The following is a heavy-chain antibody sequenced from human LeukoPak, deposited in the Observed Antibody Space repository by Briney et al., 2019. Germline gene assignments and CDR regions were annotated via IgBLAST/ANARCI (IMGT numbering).Heavy chain of an antibody. J-gene: IGHJ3*02. Sequence: GGSLRLSCAASGFTFSSYSMNWVRQAPGEGLEWFSSISSSSSYIYYADSVKGRFTISRDNAKNSLYLQMNSLRAEDPAVYYCARVRYYDRRGLTDVFNISGQGRLVTVSS. D-gene: IGHD3-22*01. CDR3: ARVRYYDRRGLTDVFNI. CDR1: GFTFSSYS. CDR2: ISSSSSYI. V-gene: IGHV3-21*01.